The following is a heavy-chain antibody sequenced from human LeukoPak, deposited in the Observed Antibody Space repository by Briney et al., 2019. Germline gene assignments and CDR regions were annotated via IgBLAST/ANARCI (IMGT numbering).Heavy chain of an antibody. D-gene: IGHD6-19*01. CDR1: GFTFSSYG. CDR2: ISGSGGST. Sequence: GGSLRLSCAASGFTFSSYGMHWVRQAPGKGLEWVSAISGSGGSTYYADSVKGRFTISRDNSKNTLYLQMNSLRAEDTAVYYCAKPHWQVSSGWPYWGQGTLVTVSS. J-gene: IGHJ4*02. CDR3: AKPHWQVSSGWPY. V-gene: IGHV3-23*01.